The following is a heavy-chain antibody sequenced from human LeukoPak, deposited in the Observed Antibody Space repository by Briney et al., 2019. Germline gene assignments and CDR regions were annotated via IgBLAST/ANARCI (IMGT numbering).Heavy chain of an antibody. CDR2: IFHSGSA. D-gene: IGHD2-2*01. CDR3: ARDPRWLTPDCTSTSCYENYFDP. V-gene: IGHV4-38-2*02. Sequence: SETLSLTCSVSGYSISSGYQWAWTRQSPGKGLEWIGSIFHSGSAHYNPSLKSRVTISVDTFRNQFSLKLNSVSATDTAVYYCARDPRWLTPDCTSTSCYENYFDPWGQGTLVTVSS. CDR1: GYSISSGYQ. J-gene: IGHJ5*02.